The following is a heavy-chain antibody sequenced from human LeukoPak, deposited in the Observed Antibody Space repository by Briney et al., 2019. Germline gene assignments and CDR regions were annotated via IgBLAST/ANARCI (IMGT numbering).Heavy chain of an antibody. V-gene: IGHV4-34*01. CDR3: ARHIVRPTMLTEY. CDR1: GGSFSGYY. J-gene: IGHJ4*02. D-gene: IGHD2-21*01. CDR2: INHSGST. Sequence: PSETLSLTCAVYGGSFSGYYWSWIRQPPGKGLERLGEINHSGSTNYNPSLKSRVTISVDTSKNQFSLKLSSVTAADTAVYYCARHIVRPTMLTEYWGQGILVTVSS.